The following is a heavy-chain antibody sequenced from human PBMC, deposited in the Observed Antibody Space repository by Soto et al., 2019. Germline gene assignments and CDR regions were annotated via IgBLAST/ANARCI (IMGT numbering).Heavy chain of an antibody. CDR3: ALRNPGDAFDI. CDR1: GGTFSSYA. V-gene: IGHV1-69*13. J-gene: IGHJ3*02. CDR2: IIPIFGTA. Sequence: ASVKVSCKASGGTFSSYAISWVRQAPGQGLEWMGGIIPIFGTANYAQKFQGRVTITADESTSTDYMELSSLRSEDTAVYDCALRNPGDAFDIWGQGTMVTVSS.